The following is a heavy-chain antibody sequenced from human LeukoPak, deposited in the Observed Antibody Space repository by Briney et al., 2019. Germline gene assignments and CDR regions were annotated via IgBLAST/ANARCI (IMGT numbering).Heavy chain of an antibody. Sequence: SETLSLTCTVSGGSISSYYWGWIRQPPGKGLEWIGSIYYSGSTYYSPSLKSRVTMSVDTSKNQFSLKLSSVTAADTAVYYCARDSGVGTAAAGSGSVDYWGQGTLVTVSS. CDR1: GGSISSYY. D-gene: IGHD6-13*01. V-gene: IGHV4-39*07. J-gene: IGHJ4*02. CDR2: IYYSGST. CDR3: ARDSGVGTAAAGSGSVDY.